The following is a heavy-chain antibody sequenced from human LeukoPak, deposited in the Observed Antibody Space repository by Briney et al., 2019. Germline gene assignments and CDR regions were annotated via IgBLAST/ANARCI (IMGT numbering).Heavy chain of an antibody. CDR1: TGSMRDYY. V-gene: IGHV4-59*08. D-gene: IGHD5-24*01. J-gene: IGHJ4*02. CDR3: ARHVLGDGCKNARIDY. CDR2: TFSSGSS. Sequence: PSETLPLTCTVSTGSMRDYYWSWIRQPPGKGLEWIGYTFSSGSSNYNPSLKSRVTISVDTSKNQFSLRLSSVTAADTAVYYCARHVLGDGCKNARIDYWGQGTLVTVSS.